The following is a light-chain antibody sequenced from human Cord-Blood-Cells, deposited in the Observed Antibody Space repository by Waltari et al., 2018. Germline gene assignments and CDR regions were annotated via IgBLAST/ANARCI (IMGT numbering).Light chain of an antibody. V-gene: IGLV1-40*01. Sequence: QSVLTQPPSVSGAPGQRVTISCTGSSSNIGAGYDVHWYQQLPGTAPKLLTYGNSNRPSAVPDRFSGSKSGTSASLAITGLQAEDEADYYCQSYDSSLSGSVFGGGTKLTVL. CDR1: SSNIGAGYD. CDR3: QSYDSSLSGSV. J-gene: IGLJ2*01. CDR2: GNS.